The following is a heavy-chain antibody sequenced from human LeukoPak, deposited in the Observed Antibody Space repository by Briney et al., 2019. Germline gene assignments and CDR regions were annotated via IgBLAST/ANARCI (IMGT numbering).Heavy chain of an antibody. D-gene: IGHD3-10*01. J-gene: IGHJ4*02. Sequence: SETLSLTCTVSGGSISGYYWGWIRQPPGKGLEWIGSIYTSGSTNYNPSLKSRVTMSVDTSKNLFSLKLSSVTAADTAVYYCARGAKTYGSGSYYRTFDYWGQGTLVTVSS. CDR3: ARGAKTYGSGSYYRTFDY. CDR1: GGSISGYY. V-gene: IGHV4-4*07. CDR2: IYTSGST.